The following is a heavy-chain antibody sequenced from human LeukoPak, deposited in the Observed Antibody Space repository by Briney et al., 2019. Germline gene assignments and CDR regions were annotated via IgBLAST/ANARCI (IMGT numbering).Heavy chain of an antibody. CDR3: ARDPDGGNTLDY. V-gene: IGHV3-7*01. CDR2: IKQDGNEK. D-gene: IGHD4-23*01. J-gene: IGHJ4*02. Sequence: GGSLRLSCAASGFTFSSYWMSWVRQAPGKGLEWVASIKQDGNEKYYVDSVKGRFTISRDNAKNSLYLQMNSLGAEDTAVYYCARDPDGGNTLDYWGQGTLVTVSS. CDR1: GFTFSSYW.